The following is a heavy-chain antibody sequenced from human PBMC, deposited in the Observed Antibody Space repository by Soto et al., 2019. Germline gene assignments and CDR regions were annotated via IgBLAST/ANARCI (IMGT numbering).Heavy chain of an antibody. V-gene: IGHV3-7*05. D-gene: IGHD6-13*01. CDR3: ARAVSPGSSSLYLDDFDI. CDR1: GFTLSAYW. Sequence: EVQLEESGGDLVQPGGSLILSCAASGFTLSAYWMTWVRQAPGKGLEGVANINRYGIKKSYLDSVGGLFTISRDNVGNSLYLQMDSLRADDTALYYCARAVSPGSSSLYLDDFDIWGQGTMDSVSS. CDR2: INRYGIKK. J-gene: IGHJ3*02.